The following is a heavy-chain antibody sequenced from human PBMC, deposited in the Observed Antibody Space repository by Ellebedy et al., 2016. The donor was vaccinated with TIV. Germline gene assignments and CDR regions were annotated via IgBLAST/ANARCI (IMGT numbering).Heavy chain of an antibody. CDR1: GFSFSSYA. J-gene: IGHJ4*02. D-gene: IGHD2-15*01. CDR3: AEGPATNCGGGTCYLIY. V-gene: IGHV3-23*01. CDR2: ISGSGGST. Sequence: PGGSLRLSCVASGFSFSSYAMSWVRQAPGKALVWVSVISGSGGSTYYADSVKGRFTISRDNSKNTLYLQMNSLRADDTAVYYWAEGPATNCGGGTCYLIYWGQGTLVTVSS.